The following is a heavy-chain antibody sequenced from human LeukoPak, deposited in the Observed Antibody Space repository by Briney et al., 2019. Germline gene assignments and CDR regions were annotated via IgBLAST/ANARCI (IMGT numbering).Heavy chain of an antibody. CDR2: INHSGST. V-gene: IGHV4-34*01. CDR1: GGSFSNYY. J-gene: IGHJ2*01. Sequence: SETLSLTCAVYGGSFSNYYWSWIRQPPGKGLEWIGEINHSGSTNYNPSLKSRVTISVDTSKNQFSLKVNSVTAADTAVYYCARRLDLWGRGTLVTLSS. CDR3: ARRLDL.